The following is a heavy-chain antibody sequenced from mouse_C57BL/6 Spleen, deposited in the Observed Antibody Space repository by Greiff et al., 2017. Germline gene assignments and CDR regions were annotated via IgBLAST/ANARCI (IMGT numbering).Heavy chain of an antibody. J-gene: IGHJ4*01. CDR2: ISSGGDYT. Sequence: EVMLVESGEGLVKPGGSLKLSCAASGFTFSSYAMSWVRQTPEKRLEWVAYISSGGDYTYYANTVKGRFTLSRDNARNTLYLQMSSLKSEDTAMYYCTRAYDALYAMDYWGQGTSVTVSS. D-gene: IGHD2-12*01. CDR3: TRAYDALYAMDY. V-gene: IGHV5-9-1*02. CDR1: GFTFSSYA.